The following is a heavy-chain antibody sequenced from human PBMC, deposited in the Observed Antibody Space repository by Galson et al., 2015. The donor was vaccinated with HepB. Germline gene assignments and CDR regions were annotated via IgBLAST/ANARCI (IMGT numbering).Heavy chain of an antibody. CDR1: GFTYTRSW. J-gene: IGHJ6*02. Sequence: SLRLSCAASGFTYTRSWMYWVRQPPGKGLVCVSRINGDGSSNSYADSVKGRFTIPRDNAKNTLYLQMNSLRPEDTAIYYCARDHLYERTGFPYYGLDAWGPGTTVTVSS. CDR2: INGDGSSN. V-gene: IGHV3-74*01. D-gene: IGHD3-22*01. CDR3: ARDHLYERTGFPYYGLDA.